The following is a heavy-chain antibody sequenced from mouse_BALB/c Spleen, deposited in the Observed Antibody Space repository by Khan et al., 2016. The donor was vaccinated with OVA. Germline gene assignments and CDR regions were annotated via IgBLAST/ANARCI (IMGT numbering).Heavy chain of an antibody. CDR3: ARDGHYAMDY. Sequence: EVQLQESGPGLVKPSQSLSLTCTVTGYSITSDYAWNWIRQFPGNKLEWMGYISYSGSTSYNPSLKSRISITRATSKKQFFLQLNSVTTEDTATYYCARDGHYAMDYWGQGTSVTVSS. CDR2: ISYSGST. V-gene: IGHV3-2*02. J-gene: IGHJ4*01. CDR1: GYSITSDYA. D-gene: IGHD2-3*01.